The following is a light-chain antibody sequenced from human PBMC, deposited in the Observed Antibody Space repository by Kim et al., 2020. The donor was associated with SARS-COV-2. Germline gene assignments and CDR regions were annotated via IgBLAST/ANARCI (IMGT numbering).Light chain of an antibody. Sequence: PGGPATRTCRSSTGTVTGSHYPYRCQQKPHQAPMTQIYDTSTKHSWTPARFSGSLLGGKAALTLSRAQPEDEADYYSLLSLSGAWLFGGGPKVTVL. CDR3: LLSLSGAWL. CDR1: TGTVTGSHY. CDR2: DTS. J-gene: IGLJ3*02. V-gene: IGLV7-46*01.